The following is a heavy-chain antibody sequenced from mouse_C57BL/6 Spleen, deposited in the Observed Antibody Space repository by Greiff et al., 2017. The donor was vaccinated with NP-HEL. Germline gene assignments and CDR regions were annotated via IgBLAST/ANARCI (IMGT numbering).Heavy chain of an antibody. J-gene: IGHJ2*01. CDR2: ISSGGSYT. CDR1: GFTFSSYG. Sequence: DVHLVESGGDLVKPGGSLKLSCAASGFTFSSYGMSWVRQTPDKRLEWVATISSGGSYTYYPDSVKGRFTISRDNAKNTLYLQMSSLKSEDTAMYYCARQEFLWFDYWGQGTTLTVSS. CDR3: ARQEFLWFDY. V-gene: IGHV5-6*01. D-gene: IGHD1-1*01.